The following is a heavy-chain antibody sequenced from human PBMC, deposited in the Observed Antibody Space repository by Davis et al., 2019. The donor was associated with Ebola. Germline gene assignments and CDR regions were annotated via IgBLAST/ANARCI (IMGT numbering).Heavy chain of an antibody. CDR1: GGSISSGGYS. CDR3: ARLIVGATDTSYGMDV. CDR2: IYYSGST. Sequence: MPSETLSLTCTVSGGSISSGGYSWSWIRQPPGKGLEWIGYIYYSGSTYYNPSLKSRVTISVDTSKNQFSLKLSSVTAADTAVYYCARLIVGATDTSYGMDVWGQGTTVTVSS. J-gene: IGHJ6*02. V-gene: IGHV4-30-4*07. D-gene: IGHD1-26*01.